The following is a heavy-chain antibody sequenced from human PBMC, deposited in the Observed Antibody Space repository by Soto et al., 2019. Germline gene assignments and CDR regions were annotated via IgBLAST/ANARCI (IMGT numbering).Heavy chain of an antibody. CDR2: ISYAGGNK. CDR3: AKDGVAGNVYYYGADV. V-gene: IGHV3-30*18. J-gene: IGHJ6*02. CDR1: GFTFSNFC. Sequence: GGSLRLSCAASGFTFSNFCMNWVRQAPGKGLEWVAFISYAGGNKYYADAVKGRFTIARDNYKTLYLQMNSLRREDTAVYYCAKDGVAGNVYYYGADVWGQGTTVTVSS. D-gene: IGHD2-15*01.